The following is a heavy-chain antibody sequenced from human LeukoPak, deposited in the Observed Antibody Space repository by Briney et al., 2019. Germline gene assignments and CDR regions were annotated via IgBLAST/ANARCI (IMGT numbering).Heavy chain of an antibody. CDR3: ARDLSSTTNWVFGY. Sequence: SETLSLTCTVSGGSISSYYWSWIRQPAGKGLEWIGRIYTSGSTNYNPSLKSRVTMSVDTSKNQFSLKLSSVTAADTAAYYCARDLSSTTNWVFGYWGQGTLVTVSS. D-gene: IGHD6-13*01. J-gene: IGHJ4*02. CDR1: GGSISSYY. CDR2: IYTSGST. V-gene: IGHV4-4*07.